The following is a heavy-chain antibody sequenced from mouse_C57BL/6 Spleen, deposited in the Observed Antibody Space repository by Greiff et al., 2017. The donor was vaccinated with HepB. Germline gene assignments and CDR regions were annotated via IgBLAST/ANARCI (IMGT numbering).Heavy chain of an antibody. CDR3: ARRYYDYDLSWFAY. CDR1: GYTFTSYG. Sequence: QVHVKQSGAELARPGASVKLSCKASGYTFTSYGISWVKQRTGQGLEWIGEIYPRSGNTYYNEKFKGKATLTADKSSSTAYMELRSLTTEDSAVYFCARRYYDYDLSWFAYWGQGTLVTVSA. D-gene: IGHD2-4*01. CDR2: IYPRSGNT. V-gene: IGHV1-81*01. J-gene: IGHJ3*01.